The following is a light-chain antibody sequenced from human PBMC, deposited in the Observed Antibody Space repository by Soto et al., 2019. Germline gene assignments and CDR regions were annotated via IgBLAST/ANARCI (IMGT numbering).Light chain of an antibody. CDR2: DAS. J-gene: IGKJ1*01. CDR3: QHPGT. V-gene: IGKV1-5*01. CDR1: QSISSW. Sequence: DIPMTQSPSTLSASVGDRVTITCRASQSISSWLAWYQQKPGKAPKLLIYDASSLESGVPSRFSGSGSGTEFTLTISSLQPDDFATYYCQHPGTFGQGTKVEIK.